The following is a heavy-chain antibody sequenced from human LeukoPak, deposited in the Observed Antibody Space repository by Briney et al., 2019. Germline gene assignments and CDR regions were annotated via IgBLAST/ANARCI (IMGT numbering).Heavy chain of an antibody. CDR1: GYTFTGYY. CDR3: ARVLSRALRSVFDY. V-gene: IGHV1-2*02. J-gene: IGHJ4*02. CDR2: INPNSGGT. D-gene: IGHD5-12*01. Sequence: ASVKVSCKASGYTFTGYYMHWVRQAPGQGLEWMGWINPNSGGTNYARKFQGRVTMTRDTSISTAYMELSRLRSDDTAVYYCARVLSRALRSVFDYWGQGTLVTVSS.